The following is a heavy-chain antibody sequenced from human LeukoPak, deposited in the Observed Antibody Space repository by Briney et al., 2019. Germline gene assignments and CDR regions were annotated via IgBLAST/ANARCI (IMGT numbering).Heavy chain of an antibody. CDR1: GYTFTKSDY. J-gene: IGHJ4*02. D-gene: IGHD3/OR15-3a*01. Sequence: ASVNLSCKSSGYTFTKSDYIHWVRQAPGQGLEWMGIINPSDGTTFYAQKFQGRVTLTRDTSTNTVFMELSSLRSDDTAVFYCARGPTDMDFTEGGEGSLVTVSS. CDR2: INPSDGTT. V-gene: IGHV1-46*01. CDR3: ARGPTDMDFTE.